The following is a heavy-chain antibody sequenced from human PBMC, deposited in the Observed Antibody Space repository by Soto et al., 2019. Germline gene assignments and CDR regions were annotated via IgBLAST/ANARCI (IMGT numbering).Heavy chain of an antibody. J-gene: IGHJ4*02. CDR1: GFSFSAHG. CDR2: ISYDGTSE. Sequence: QVQVVESGGGVVQPGRSLRLSCAASGFSFSAHGMHWVRQTPGKGLEWVAFISYDGTSEHYSDSVRGRFTISRDNFKDTLTLQMHSLRSEDTARYFCARQLGPNCLGGNCYFDSWGQGTPVTVSS. CDR3: ARQLGPNCLGGNCYFDS. D-gene: IGHD2-15*01. V-gene: IGHV3-30*03.